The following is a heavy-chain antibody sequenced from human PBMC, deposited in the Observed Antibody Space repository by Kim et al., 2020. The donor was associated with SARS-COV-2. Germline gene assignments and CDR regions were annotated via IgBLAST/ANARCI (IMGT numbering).Heavy chain of an antibody. CDR3: ARHQDGEERNYYYYGMDV. CDR2: ISYDGSNK. D-gene: IGHD3-10*01. CDR1: GFTFSSYA. Sequence: GGSLRLSCAASGFTFSSYAMHWVRQAPGKGLEWVAVISYDGSNKYYADSVKGRFTISRDNSKNTLYLQMNSLRAEDTAVYYCARHQDGEERNYYYYGMDVWGQGTTVTVSS. V-gene: IGHV3-30*04. J-gene: IGHJ6*02.